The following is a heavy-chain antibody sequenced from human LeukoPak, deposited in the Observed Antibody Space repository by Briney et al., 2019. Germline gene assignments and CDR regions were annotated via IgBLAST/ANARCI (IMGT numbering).Heavy chain of an antibody. CDR2: IHPGDSDT. D-gene: IGHD4-17*01. V-gene: IGHV5-51*01. CDR1: GSIFSSYW. Sequence: GASLQISCKDSGSIFSSYWIGWVRPQPGKGLEWMGIIHPGDSDTRYSPSFQGQVTISADKSISTAYLQWSSLKASDTAMYYCARRTYGEGDYYFDYWGQGTLVTVSS. CDR3: ARRTYGEGDYYFDY. J-gene: IGHJ4*02.